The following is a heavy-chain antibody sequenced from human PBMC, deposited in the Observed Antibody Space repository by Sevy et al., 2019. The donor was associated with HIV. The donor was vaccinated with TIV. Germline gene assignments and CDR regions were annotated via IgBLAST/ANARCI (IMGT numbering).Heavy chain of an antibody. D-gene: IGHD2-8*02. Sequence: ASVRVSCKASGYTFTGYYMHWVRQAPGQGLEWMAWINPNSGGTNFAQKFQGRVTMTRDTSISTAYMELSRLRSDDTAVYYCATDTGRYFDLWGRGTLVTVSS. CDR3: ATDTGRYFDL. J-gene: IGHJ2*01. CDR2: INPNSGGT. CDR1: GYTFTGYY. V-gene: IGHV1-2*02.